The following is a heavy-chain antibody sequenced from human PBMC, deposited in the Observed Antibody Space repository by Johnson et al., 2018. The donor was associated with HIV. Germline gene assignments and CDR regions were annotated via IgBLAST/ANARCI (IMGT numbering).Heavy chain of an antibody. J-gene: IGHJ3*02. D-gene: IGHD2-15*01. V-gene: IGHV3-7*01. CDR3: ATPQEGYSAFDI. CDR1: GFTFRDHY. Sequence: VQLVESGGGLVKPGGPLRLSCAASGFTFRDHYMSWVRQAPGKGLEWVANIKQDGSEKYYADSVKGRFTISRDNSKNTLYLQMNSLRAEDTAVYYCATPQEGYSAFDIWGQGTMVTVSS. CDR2: IKQDGSEK.